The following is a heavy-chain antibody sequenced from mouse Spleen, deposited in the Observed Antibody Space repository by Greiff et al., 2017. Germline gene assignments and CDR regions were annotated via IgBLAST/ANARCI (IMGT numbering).Heavy chain of an antibody. D-gene: IGHD1-1*01. CDR3: TTLLRSWYFDV. CDR1: GFNIKDDY. J-gene: IGHJ1*01. CDR2: IDPENGDT. Sequence: EVQLQQSGAELVRPGASVKLSCTASGFNIKDDYMHWVKQRPEQGLEWIGWIDPENGDTEYASKFQGKATITADTSSNTAYLQLSSLTSEDTAVYYCTTLLRSWYFDVWGAGTTVTVSS. V-gene: IGHV14-4*01.